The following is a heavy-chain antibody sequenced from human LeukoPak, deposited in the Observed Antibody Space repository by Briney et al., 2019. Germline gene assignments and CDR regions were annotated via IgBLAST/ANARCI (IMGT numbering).Heavy chain of an antibody. CDR2: MSVTGRTI. Sequence: PGGSLRLSCAASGFSASDFYMTWIRQSPGTGLEWISYMSVTGRTIYYANSVRGRFTISRDNNKNSLDLQMNSLGSDDTAVYYCARVVSTFGKFYMDVWGTGTTVTVSS. D-gene: IGHD3-3*01. J-gene: IGHJ6*03. V-gene: IGHV3-11*04. CDR1: GFSASDFY. CDR3: ARVVSTFGKFYMDV.